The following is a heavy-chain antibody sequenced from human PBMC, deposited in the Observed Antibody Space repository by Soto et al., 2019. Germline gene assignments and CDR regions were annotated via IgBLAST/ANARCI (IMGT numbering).Heavy chain of an antibody. CDR3: ARVPLIGYYYGMDV. D-gene: IGHD2-21*01. V-gene: IGHV4-61*01. CDR1: GGSVSSGSYH. Sequence: SETLSLTCTVSGGSVSSGSYHWSWIRQPPGKGLEWIGYIYYSGGTNYNPSLKSRVTISVDTSKNQFSLRLSSVTAADTAVYYCARVPLIGYYYGMDVWGQGTTVTVSS. J-gene: IGHJ6*02. CDR2: IYYSGGT.